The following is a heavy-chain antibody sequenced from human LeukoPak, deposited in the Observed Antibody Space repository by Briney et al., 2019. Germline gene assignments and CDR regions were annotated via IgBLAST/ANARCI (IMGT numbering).Heavy chain of an antibody. D-gene: IGHD3-3*01. J-gene: IGHJ6*02. V-gene: IGHV1-69*04. CDR1: GGTFSSYA. CDR2: IIPILGIA. CDR3: ASRARITIFGVVPQGGYYYYGMDV. Sequence: SVKVSCKASGGTFSSYAISWVRQAPGQGLEWMGRIIPILGIANYAQKFQGRVTITADKSTSTAYMELSSLRSEDTAVYYCASRARITIFGVVPQGGYYYYGMDVWGQGTTVTVSS.